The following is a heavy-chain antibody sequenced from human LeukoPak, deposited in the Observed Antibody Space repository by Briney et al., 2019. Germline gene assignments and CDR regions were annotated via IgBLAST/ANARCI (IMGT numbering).Heavy chain of an antibody. Sequence: APVKVSCKASGYTFTGYYMHWVRQAPGQGLEWMGWINPNSGGTNYAQKFQGRVTMTRDTSISTAYMELSRLRSDDTAVYYCARAPTTVTSHGFDPWGQGTLVTVSS. J-gene: IGHJ5*02. D-gene: IGHD4-17*01. CDR1: GYTFTGYY. V-gene: IGHV1-2*02. CDR2: INPNSGGT. CDR3: ARAPTTVTSHGFDP.